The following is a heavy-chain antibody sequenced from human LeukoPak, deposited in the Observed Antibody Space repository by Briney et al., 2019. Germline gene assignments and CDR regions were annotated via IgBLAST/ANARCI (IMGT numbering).Heavy chain of an antibody. CDR2: IKEDGSEK. Sequence: GGSLRLSCAASGFTFSSYSMNRVRQAPGKGPEWVANIKEDGSEKYYVDSVKGRFTISRDNAKNSLYLQMNSLRAEDTALYYCAKDIRARYYYGMDVWGQGTTVTVSS. CDR3: AKDIRARYYYGMDV. CDR1: GFTFSSYS. V-gene: IGHV3-7*03. J-gene: IGHJ6*02.